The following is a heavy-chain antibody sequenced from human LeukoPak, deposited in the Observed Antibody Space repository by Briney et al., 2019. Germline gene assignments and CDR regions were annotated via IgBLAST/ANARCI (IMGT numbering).Heavy chain of an antibody. CDR1: GGSISSYY. J-gene: IGHJ5*02. CDR3: ARHPDRRGRYSWVDP. D-gene: IGHD1-14*01. CDR2: IYTSGST. Sequence: NPSETLSLTCTVSGGSISSYYWSWIRQPPGKGLEWIGYIYTSGSTNYNPSLKSRVTISVDTSKNQFSLKLSSVTAADTAVHYCARHPDRRGRYSWVDPWGQGNLVTV. V-gene: IGHV4-4*09.